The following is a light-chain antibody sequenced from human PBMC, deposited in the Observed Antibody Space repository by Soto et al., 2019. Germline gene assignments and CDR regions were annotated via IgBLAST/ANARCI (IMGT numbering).Light chain of an antibody. CDR3: SSYTTSNTLV. CDR2: EVS. Sequence: QSVLTQPASVSGSPGQPITISCTGTSSDVGAYTYVSWYQQHPDKAPKLMIFEVSDRPSGVSNRFSGSKSGNTASLTISGLQAEDEADYYCSSYTTSNTLVFGGGTKLTVL. V-gene: IGLV2-14*01. CDR1: SSDVGAYTY. J-gene: IGLJ2*01.